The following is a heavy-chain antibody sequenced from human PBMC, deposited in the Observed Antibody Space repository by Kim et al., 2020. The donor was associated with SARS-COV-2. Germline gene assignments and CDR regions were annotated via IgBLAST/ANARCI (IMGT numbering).Heavy chain of an antibody. Sequence: DSVKGRFTISRDNSKNTLYLQMNSLRAEDTAVYYCAKDHNYDFWSGYYLDWGQGTLVTVSS. CDR3: AKDHNYDFWSGYYLD. D-gene: IGHD3-3*01. J-gene: IGHJ4*02. V-gene: IGHV3-23*01.